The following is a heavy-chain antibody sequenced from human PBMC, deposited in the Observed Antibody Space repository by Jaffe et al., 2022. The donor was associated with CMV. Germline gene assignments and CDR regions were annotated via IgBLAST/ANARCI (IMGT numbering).Heavy chain of an antibody. CDR1: GYTFTSYD. V-gene: IGHV1-8*01. D-gene: IGHD6-13*01. CDR3: ARGPNYSSSWNNWFDP. J-gene: IGHJ5*02. CDR2: MNPNSGNT. Sequence: QVQLVQSGAEVKKPGASVKVSCKASGYTFTSYDINWVRQATGQGLEWMGWMNPNSGNTGYAQKFQGRVTMTRNTSISTAYMELSSLRSEDTAVYYCARGPNYSSSWNNWFDPWGQGTLVTVSS.